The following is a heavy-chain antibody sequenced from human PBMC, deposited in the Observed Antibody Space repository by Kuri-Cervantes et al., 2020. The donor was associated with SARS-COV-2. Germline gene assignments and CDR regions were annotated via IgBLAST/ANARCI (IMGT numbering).Heavy chain of an antibody. CDR3: AKDCGGDCYLDY. Sequence: GGSLRLSCAASGFTFSSYGMHWVRQAPGKGLEWVAVISYDGSNKYYADSVKGRFTIPRDNSKNTLYLQMNSLRAEDTAVYYCAKDCGGDCYLDYWGQGTQVTVSS. J-gene: IGHJ4*02. CDR1: GFTFSSYG. D-gene: IGHD2-21*02. CDR2: ISYDGSNK. V-gene: IGHV3-30*18.